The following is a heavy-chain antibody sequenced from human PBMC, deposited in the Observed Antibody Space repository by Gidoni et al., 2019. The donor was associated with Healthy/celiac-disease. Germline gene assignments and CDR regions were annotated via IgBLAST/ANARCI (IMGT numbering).Heavy chain of an antibody. CDR3: AAAAGTRKYYFDY. Sequence: QLQLQESGSGLVKPSQHLSLTCAVAGGAISSGGYSWSWIRQPPGKGLEWIGYIYHSGSTYYNPSLKSRVTISVDRSKNQFSLKLSSVTAADTAVYYCAAAAGTRKYYFDYWGQGTLVTVSS. CDR2: IYHSGST. J-gene: IGHJ4*02. D-gene: IGHD6-13*01. V-gene: IGHV4-30-2*01. CDR1: GGAISSGGYS.